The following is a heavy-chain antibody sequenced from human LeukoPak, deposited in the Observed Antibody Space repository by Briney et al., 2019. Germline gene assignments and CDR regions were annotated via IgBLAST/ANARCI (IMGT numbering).Heavy chain of an antibody. J-gene: IGHJ4*02. Sequence: SETLSLTCTVSGGSISSGSYYWSWIRQPAGKGLEWIVRIYASGSNNYNPSRKRRVTISVDTSKNQFSLKLSSVTAAAAVGYFCPRGARRLRTLLETGDYFDTSGQRDL. CDR1: GGSISSGSYY. D-gene: IGHD3-3*01. V-gene: IGHV4-61*02. CDR3: PRGARRLRTLLETGDYFDT. CDR2: IYASGSN.